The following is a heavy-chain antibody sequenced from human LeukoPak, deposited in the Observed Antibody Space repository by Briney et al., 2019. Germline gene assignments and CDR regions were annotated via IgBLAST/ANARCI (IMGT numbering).Heavy chain of an antibody. CDR2: ISYDGSNK. CDR1: GFTFSSYG. V-gene: IGHV3-30*18. CDR3: AKGLSITMVRGVLQDYGMDV. Sequence: GGSLRLSCAASGFTFSSYGMHWVRQAPGKGLEWVAVISYDGSNKYYADSEKGRFTISRDNSKNTLYLQMNSLRAEDTAVYYCAKGLSITMVRGVLQDYGMDVWGQGTTVTVSS. J-gene: IGHJ6*02. D-gene: IGHD3-10*01.